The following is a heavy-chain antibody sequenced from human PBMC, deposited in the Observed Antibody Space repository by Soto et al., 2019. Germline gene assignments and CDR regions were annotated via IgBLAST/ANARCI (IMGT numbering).Heavy chain of an antibody. CDR1: GFTFSSYG. CDR3: ARDYEYDSSGYYSIFDY. D-gene: IGHD3-22*01. Sequence: QVQLVESGGGVVQPGRSLRLSCAASGFTFSSYGMHWVRQAPGKGLEWVAVIWYDGSNKYYADSVKGRFTISRDNYKNTLYLQMNSLRAEDTAVYYCARDYEYDSSGYYSIFDYWGQGTLVTVSS. CDR2: IWYDGSNK. V-gene: IGHV3-33*01. J-gene: IGHJ4*02.